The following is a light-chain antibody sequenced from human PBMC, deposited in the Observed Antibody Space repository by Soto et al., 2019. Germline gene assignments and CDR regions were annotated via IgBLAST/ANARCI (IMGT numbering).Light chain of an antibody. CDR1: QSISTW. Sequence: EIKITQPPSSLSADLAPTGIITFGSSQSISTWLAWYQQKPGKAPKLLIYDASSLEGGVPSRFRGSGSGTEFTRAISTLQSDDFATYYCQQYNTYSYTFGKGTKVDIK. V-gene: IGKV1-5*01. CDR2: DAS. J-gene: IGKJ2*01. CDR3: QQYNTYSYT.